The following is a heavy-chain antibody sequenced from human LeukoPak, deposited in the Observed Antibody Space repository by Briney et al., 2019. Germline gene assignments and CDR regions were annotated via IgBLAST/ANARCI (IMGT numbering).Heavy chain of an antibody. CDR1: GFAFSSYA. D-gene: IGHD4-17*01. J-gene: IGHJ4*02. Sequence: GGSLRLSCAASGFAFSSYAMSWVRQAPGKGLEWVSATSGSGGSTYYADSVKGRFTISRDNSKNTLYLQMNSLRAEDTAVYYCAKKKGPRGDGDPIDYWGQGTLVTVSS. CDR3: AKKKGPRGDGDPIDY. CDR2: TSGSGGST. V-gene: IGHV3-23*01.